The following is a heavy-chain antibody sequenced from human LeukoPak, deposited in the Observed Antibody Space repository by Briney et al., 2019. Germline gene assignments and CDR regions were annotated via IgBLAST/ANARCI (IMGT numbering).Heavy chain of an antibody. CDR1: GFTFSRHW. CDR2: INSDGRST. CDR3: ARDQLYCTGGICYFDY. V-gene: IGHV3-74*03. J-gene: IGHJ4*02. D-gene: IGHD2-8*02. Sequence: GGSLRLSCAASGFTFSRHWMHWVRHAPGKGLVWLSRINSDGRSTTSADSVKGRFTISRDNAKNTLYLQMNSLRTEDTAVYYCARDQLYCTGGICYFDYWGQGTLVSVSS.